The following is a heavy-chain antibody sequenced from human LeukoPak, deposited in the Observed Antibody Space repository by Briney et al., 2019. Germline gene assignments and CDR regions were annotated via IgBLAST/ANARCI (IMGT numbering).Heavy chain of an antibody. CDR1: GYTFTGYY. V-gene: IGHV1-2*02. CDR2: INPNSGGT. D-gene: IGHD6-19*01. J-gene: IGHJ4*02. CDR3: ARGYSSGDTIDY. Sequence: ASVKVSCKASGYTFTGYYMHWVRQAPGQGLEWMGWINPNSGGTNYAQKFQGRVTMTRDTSISTAYMELSSLRSEDTAVYYCARGYSSGDTIDYWGQGTLVTVSS.